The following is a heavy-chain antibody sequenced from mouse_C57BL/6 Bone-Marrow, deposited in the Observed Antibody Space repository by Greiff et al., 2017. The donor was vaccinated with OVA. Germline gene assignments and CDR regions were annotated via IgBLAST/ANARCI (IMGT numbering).Heavy chain of an antibody. J-gene: IGHJ1*03. CDR2: ISDGGSYT. Sequence: EVKLVESGGGLVKPGGSLKLSCAASGFTFSSYAMSWVRQTPEKRLEWVATISDGGSYTYYPDNVKGRFTISRDNAKNNLYLQMSHLKSEDTAMYYCARYYYGKRDWYFGVWGTGTTVTVSS. D-gene: IGHD1-1*01. CDR1: GFTFSSYA. CDR3: ARYYYGKRDWYFGV. V-gene: IGHV5-4*03.